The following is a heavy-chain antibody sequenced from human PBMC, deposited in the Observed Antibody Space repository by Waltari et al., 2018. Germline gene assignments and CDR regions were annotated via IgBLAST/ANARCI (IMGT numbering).Heavy chain of an antibody. Sequence: EVQLVESGGGLVQPGGSLRLSCAASGFTFSDHYMDWVRQAPGKGLEWVGRTRNKANSYTTEYAASAKGRFTISRDDSKNSLYLQMNSLKTEDTAVYYCARESSSSGGMDVWGQGTTVTVSS. D-gene: IGHD6-6*01. J-gene: IGHJ6*02. CDR3: ARESSSSGGMDV. CDR2: TRNKANSYTT. CDR1: GFTFSDHY. V-gene: IGHV3-72*01.